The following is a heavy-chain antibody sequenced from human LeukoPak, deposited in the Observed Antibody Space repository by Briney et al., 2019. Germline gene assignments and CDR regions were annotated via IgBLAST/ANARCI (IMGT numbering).Heavy chain of an antibody. Sequence: SETLSLTCTVSGGSISSSSYYWGWIRQPPGKGLEWIGSIYYSGSTYYNPSLKSRVTISVDTSKNQFSLNLSSVTAADTAVYYCGSGDYYYFDYWGQGTLVAVSS. D-gene: IGHD3-10*01. V-gene: IGHV4-39*07. J-gene: IGHJ4*02. CDR2: IYYSGST. CDR3: GSGDYYYFDY. CDR1: GGSISSSSYY.